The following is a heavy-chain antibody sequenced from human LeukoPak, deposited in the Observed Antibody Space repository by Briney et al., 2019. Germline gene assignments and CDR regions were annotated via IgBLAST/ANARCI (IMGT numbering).Heavy chain of an antibody. V-gene: IGHV3-74*01. J-gene: IGHJ4*02. CDR2: INSDGSST. D-gene: IGHD3-22*01. Sequence: PGGSLRLSCAASGFTFSSYWMHWVRQAPGKGLVWVSRINSDGSSTSYADSVKGRFTISRDNAKNTLYLQMNSLRAEDTAVYYCARGSSSYYDSSGYSLAYDYWGQGTLVTASS. CDR3: ARGSSSYYDSSGYSLAYDY. CDR1: GFTFSSYW.